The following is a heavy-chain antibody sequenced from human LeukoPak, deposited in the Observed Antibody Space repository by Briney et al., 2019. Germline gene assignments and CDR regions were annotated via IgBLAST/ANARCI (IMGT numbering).Heavy chain of an antibody. CDR2: ISGSGGST. J-gene: IGHJ4*02. V-gene: IGHV3-23*01. Sequence: GGSLRHSCVASGLTFSNYAMSWVRQAPGKGLEWVSAISGSGGSTYYADSVKGRFTISRDNSKNTLYLQMNSLRAEDTAVYYCAKEGKVYDSSGYHILFDYWGQGTLVTVSS. CDR1: GLTFSNYA. D-gene: IGHD3-22*01. CDR3: AKEGKVYDSSGYHILFDY.